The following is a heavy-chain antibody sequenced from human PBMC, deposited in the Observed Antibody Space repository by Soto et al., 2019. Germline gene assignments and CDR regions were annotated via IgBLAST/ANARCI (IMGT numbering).Heavy chain of an antibody. CDR3: AKLADLFYGMDV. D-gene: IGHD6-19*01. Sequence: GGSLRLSCAGSGFMFIKYAVHWVRQARGKGLEWVAVVSYDGRNKDYADSVKGRFTVSRDNSKNMLFLEMNSLRTEDTATYFCAKLADLFYGMDVWGQGTTVTVSS. CDR1: GFMFIKYA. CDR2: VSYDGRNK. J-gene: IGHJ6*02. V-gene: IGHV3-30*18.